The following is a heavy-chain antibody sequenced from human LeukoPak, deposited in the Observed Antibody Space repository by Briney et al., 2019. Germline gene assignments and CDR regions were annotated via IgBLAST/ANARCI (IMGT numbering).Heavy chain of an antibody. V-gene: IGHV3-9*01. CDR3: AKDINPGWGNGDFWSGYSAFDI. CDR2: ISWNSGSI. J-gene: IGHJ3*02. CDR1: GFTFDDYA. D-gene: IGHD3-3*01. Sequence: GGSLRLSCAASGFTFDDYAMHWVRQAPGKGLEWVSGISWNSGSIGYADSVKGRFTISRDNAKNSLYLQMNSLRAEDTALYYCAKDINPGWGNGDFWSGYSAFDIWGQGAMVTVSS.